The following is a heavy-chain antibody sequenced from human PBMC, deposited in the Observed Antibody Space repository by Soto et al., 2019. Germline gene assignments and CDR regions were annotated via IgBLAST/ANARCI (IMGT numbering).Heavy chain of an antibody. D-gene: IGHD2-2*01. CDR3: ARDEDIVLVPAAPATWFDP. J-gene: IGHJ5*02. Sequence: GASVKVSCKASGYTFTSYGISCVRQAPGQGLEWMGWISAYNGNTNYAQKLQGRVTMTTDTSTSTAYMELRSLRSDDTAVYYCARDEDIVLVPAAPATWFDPWGQGTLVTVSS. CDR1: GYTFTSYG. CDR2: ISAYNGNT. V-gene: IGHV1-18*01.